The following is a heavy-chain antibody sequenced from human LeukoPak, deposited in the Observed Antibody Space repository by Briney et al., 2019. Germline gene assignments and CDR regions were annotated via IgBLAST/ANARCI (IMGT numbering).Heavy chain of an antibody. V-gene: IGHV1-69*06. CDR1: GGTFSSYA. D-gene: IGHD6-19*01. CDR3: ARSPIAVAAPPGAFDI. Sequence: SVKVSCKASGGTFSSYAISWVRQAPGQGLEWMGGIIPIFGTANYAQKFQGRVTITADKSTSTAYMELSSLRSEDTAVYYCARSPIAVAAPPGAFDIWGQGTMVTVSS. J-gene: IGHJ3*02. CDR2: IIPIFGTA.